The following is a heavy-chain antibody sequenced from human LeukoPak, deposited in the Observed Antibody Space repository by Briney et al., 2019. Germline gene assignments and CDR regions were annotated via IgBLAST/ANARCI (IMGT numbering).Heavy chain of an antibody. CDR3: AGSGWQVYLDY. CDR2: IKQDGSER. J-gene: IGHJ4*02. Sequence: GGSLRLSCAASGFTFTTFWMSWVRQAPGKGLEWVANIKQDGSERYYVDSVKGRFTISRDNAKNSLYLQKNSLRAEDTGVYYCAGSGWQVYLDYWGQGTLVTVSS. CDR1: GFTFTTFW. D-gene: IGHD6-19*01. V-gene: IGHV3-7*01.